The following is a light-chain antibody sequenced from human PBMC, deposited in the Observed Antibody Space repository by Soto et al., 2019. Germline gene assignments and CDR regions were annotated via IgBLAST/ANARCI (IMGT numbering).Light chain of an antibody. Sequence: EIVMTHSPATLSSSXXCXXTLXXXASQSVSSNLAWYQQKPGQAPRLLIYGASTRATGIPARFSGSGSGTDFTLTISRLEPEDFAVYYCQQYGSSPRTFGQGTRLEIK. CDR3: QQYGSSPRT. V-gene: IGKV3-20*01. J-gene: IGKJ5*01. CDR2: GAS. CDR1: QSVSSN.